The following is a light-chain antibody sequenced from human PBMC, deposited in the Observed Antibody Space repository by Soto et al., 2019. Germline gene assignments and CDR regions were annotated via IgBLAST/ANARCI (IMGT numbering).Light chain of an antibody. CDR2: EVT. Sequence: QSALTQPASVSGSPGQSITISCTGTSSDVGGYNYVSWYQHHPGKAPKLMIYEVTNRPSGVSNRFSGSKSGNTASLTISGLQAEDEADYYCSPYTSSSTPWVFGGGTKLTVL. CDR3: SPYTSSSTPWV. V-gene: IGLV2-14*01. CDR1: SSDVGGYNY. J-gene: IGLJ3*02.